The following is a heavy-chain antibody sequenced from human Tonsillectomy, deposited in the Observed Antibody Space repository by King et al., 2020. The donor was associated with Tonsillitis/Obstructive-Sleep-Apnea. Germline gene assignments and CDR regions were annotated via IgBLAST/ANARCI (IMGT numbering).Heavy chain of an antibody. J-gene: IGHJ6*02. CDR3: AITGGDCSSTSCYEYYYYGMDV. CDR1: GYSFTSYW. V-gene: IGHV5-51*03. CDR2: IYPGDSDT. D-gene: IGHD2-2*01. Sequence: VQLVESGAEVKKPGESLKISCKGSGYSFTSYWIGWVRQMPGKGLEWMGIIYPGDSDTRYSPSFQGQVTISADKSISTAYLQWSNLKASDTAMYYCAITGGDCSSTSCYEYYYYGMDVWGQGTTVTVSS.